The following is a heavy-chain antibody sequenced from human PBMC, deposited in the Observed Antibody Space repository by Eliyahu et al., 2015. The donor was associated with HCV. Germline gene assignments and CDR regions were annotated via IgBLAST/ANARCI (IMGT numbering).Heavy chain of an antibody. D-gene: IGHD3-16*01. CDR2: IYYSGST. CDR3: ARLPLGETSSAY. Sequence: QLQLQESGPGLVKPSETLSLTCTVSGXSISSSSYYWGWIRQPPGKGLEWIGSIYYSGSTYYNPSLKSRVTISVDTSKNQFSLKLSSVTAADTAVYYCARLPLGETSSAYWGQGTLVTVSS. CDR1: GXSISSSSYY. J-gene: IGHJ4*02. V-gene: IGHV4-39*01.